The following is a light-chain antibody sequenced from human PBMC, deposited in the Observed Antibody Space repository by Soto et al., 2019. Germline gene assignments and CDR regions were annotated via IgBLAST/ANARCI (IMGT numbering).Light chain of an antibody. Sequence: QSALTQPASVSGSPGQSITISCTGTSSDIGGYNYVSWFQQHPGKAPKLIIYDVNNRPSGVSNRFSGSKSGTTASLAISGLQAEDEAEYFCSSYTSSSSVIFGGGTKLTVL. V-gene: IGLV2-14*01. CDR2: DVN. CDR3: SSYTSSSSVI. J-gene: IGLJ2*01. CDR1: SSDIGGYNY.